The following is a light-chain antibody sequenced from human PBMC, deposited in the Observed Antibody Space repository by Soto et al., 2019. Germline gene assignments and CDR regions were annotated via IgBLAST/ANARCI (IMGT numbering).Light chain of an antibody. J-gene: IGKJ2*03. V-gene: IGKV3-15*01. CDR3: QQYNNWPLS. CDR2: RTS. CDR1: QSVSSN. Sequence: EIVMTQSPATLSVSPGERATLSCRATQSVSSNLAWYQQKPGQAPRLLIYRTSNRATGIPARFSGSGSGTDFTLTICSLQSEDFAVYYCQQYNNWPLSFGQGTKLEIK.